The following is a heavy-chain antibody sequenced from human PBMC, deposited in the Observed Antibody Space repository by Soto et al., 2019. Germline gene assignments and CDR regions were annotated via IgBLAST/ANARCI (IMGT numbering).Heavy chain of an antibody. CDR3: ARVARDCSRTSCSLDP. D-gene: IGHD2-2*01. CDR2: IYYSGST. CDR1: DGSICRGCLY. V-gene: IGHV4-31*03. Sequence: TLSLTCRVGDGSICRGCLYCSWIRQHPGKGLEWIGYIYYSGSTYYNPSLKSRVTISVDTSKNQFSLKLSSVTAADTAVYYCARVARDCSRTSCSLDPWGQGTLVTVSS. J-gene: IGHJ5*02.